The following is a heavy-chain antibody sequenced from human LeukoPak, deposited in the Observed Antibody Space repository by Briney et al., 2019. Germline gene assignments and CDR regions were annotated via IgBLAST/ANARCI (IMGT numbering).Heavy chain of an antibody. CDR1: GFTFSSNA. Sequence: PGGSLRLSCAASGFTFSSNAMSWVRQAAGKGLEWVSAISGSGGSTYYADSVEGRFTIARDNSKNTLYLQMNSLRDEDTAVYYCAKGFSSSSFLVWGQGTLVTVSS. CDR2: ISGSGGST. D-gene: IGHD2-15*01. V-gene: IGHV3-23*01. J-gene: IGHJ4*02. CDR3: AKGFSSSSFLV.